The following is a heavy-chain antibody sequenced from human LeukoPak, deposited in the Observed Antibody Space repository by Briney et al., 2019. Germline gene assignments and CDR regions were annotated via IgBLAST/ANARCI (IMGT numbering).Heavy chain of an antibody. CDR2: ISWNSGSI. J-gene: IGHJ3*02. CDR3: AKLRSGSFDI. Sequence: GGSLRLSCAPSGFTFGDYAMHWVRQAPGKGLEWVSGISWNSGSIVYADSVKGRFTISRDNAKNSLYLQMNSLRAEDMALYYCAKLRSGSFDIWGQGTMVTVSS. V-gene: IGHV3-9*03. CDR1: GFTFGDYA.